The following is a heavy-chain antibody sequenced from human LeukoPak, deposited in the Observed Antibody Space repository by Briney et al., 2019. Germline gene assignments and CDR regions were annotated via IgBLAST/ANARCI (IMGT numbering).Heavy chain of an antibody. CDR3: ARALAVAGTGGFDP. Sequence: GGSLRLSCAASGFTFSNYWMHWVRQAPGKGLVWVSRMNSDGSSTSYADSVKGRFAISRDNAKNTLYLQMNSLRAEDTAVYYCARALAVAGTGGFDPWGQGTLVTVSS. D-gene: IGHD6-19*01. J-gene: IGHJ5*02. CDR1: GFTFSNYW. CDR2: MNSDGSST. V-gene: IGHV3-74*01.